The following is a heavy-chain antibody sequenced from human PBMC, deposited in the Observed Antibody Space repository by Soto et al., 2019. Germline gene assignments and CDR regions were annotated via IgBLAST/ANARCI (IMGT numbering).Heavy chain of an antibody. CDR2: VYHGGST. D-gene: IGHD3-22*01. CDR1: GDSISSNKW. J-gene: IGHJ4*02. V-gene: IGHV4-4*02. Sequence: QVQLQESGPGLVKPSGTLSLTCAVSGDSISSNKWWSWVRQPPGKGLEWIGDVYHGGSTNYTPSLTLRVTMSVAKSKMQFFLKPSAVTAADTAVYYCATAVRAGSSGFYYSLDNWGQGTLVTVSS. CDR3: ATAVRAGSSGFYYSLDN.